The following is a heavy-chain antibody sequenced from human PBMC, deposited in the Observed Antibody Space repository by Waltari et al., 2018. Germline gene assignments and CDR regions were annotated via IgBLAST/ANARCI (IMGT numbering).Heavy chain of an antibody. CDR2: ISAYNGNT. V-gene: IGHV1-18*01. D-gene: IGHD3-10*02. J-gene: IGHJ5*02. CDR1: GYMFRNFG. CDR3: ARDRRDDNNSVRWLDP. Sequence: QIQLVQSGGEVKKPGASVKVSCKASGYMFRNFGVFWVRQAPGQGLEFMGWISAYNGNTNNAQTFQGRITLTTDTSASTAYMELSSLTSDDTAVYYCARDRRDDNNSVRWLDPWGQGTLVTVSS.